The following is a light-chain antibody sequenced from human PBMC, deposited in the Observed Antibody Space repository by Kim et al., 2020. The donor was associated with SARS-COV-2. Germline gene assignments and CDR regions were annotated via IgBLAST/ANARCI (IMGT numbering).Light chain of an antibody. J-gene: IGLJ3*02. V-gene: IGLV10-54*04. CDR3: SAWDSSLSAWV. CDR2: RNN. Sequence: PTATLTCTGNSNNVGYEGAAWLQQHQGHPPKLLSYRNNNRPSGISDRFSASRSGNTASLTITGLQPEDETDYYCSAWDSSLSAWVFGGGTQLTVL. CDR1: SNNVGYEG.